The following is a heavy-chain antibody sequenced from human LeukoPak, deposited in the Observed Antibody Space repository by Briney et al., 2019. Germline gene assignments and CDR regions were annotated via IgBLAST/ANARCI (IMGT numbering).Heavy chain of an antibody. CDR3: VRDSPTGYYTDH. CDR1: GFIFSVYW. D-gene: IGHD3/OR15-3a*01. CDR2: ISNDGSNT. Sequence: GGSLKLSCAASGFIFSVYWMHWVRQAPGKGLVWVSRISNDGSNTYYADSVKGRFTISRDDAKNTVYLQMNSLRAEDTAVYYCVRDSPTGYYTDHWGQGTLVTVSS. J-gene: IGHJ4*02. V-gene: IGHV3-74*01.